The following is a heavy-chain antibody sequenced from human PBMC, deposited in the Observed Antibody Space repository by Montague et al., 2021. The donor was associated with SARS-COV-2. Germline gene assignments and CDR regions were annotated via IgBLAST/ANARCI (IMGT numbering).Heavy chain of an antibody. V-gene: IGHV4-39*01. D-gene: IGHD3-22*01. J-gene: IGHJ3*02. CDR2: IYYSGST. CDR3: ASPTYYYDSSGSDAFDI. CDR1: VWWNSSGGWY. Sequence: SETLSLTCTSPVWWNSSGGWYWGCMNQRPEKGPEWIGSIYYSGSTYYNPSLESRVTISVDASKNQFSLKLSSVTAADTAVYYCASPTYYYDSSGSDAFDIWGQGTMVIVSS.